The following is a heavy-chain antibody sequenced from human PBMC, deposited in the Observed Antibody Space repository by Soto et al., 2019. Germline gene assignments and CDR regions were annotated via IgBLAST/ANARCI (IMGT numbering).Heavy chain of an antibody. Sequence: EVQLVESGGGLIQPGGSLRLSCAASGFTFGNYWMHWVRQSPGKGLVWVSSINGDGSSKTYADSVQGRFTVSRDSAKNTLHLQITSLTLEDMAVYYCVRDVGHRGDCWGQGTLVTVSS. V-gene: IGHV3-74*03. CDR3: VRDVGHRGDC. J-gene: IGHJ4*02. CDR1: GFTFGNYW. D-gene: IGHD1-26*01. CDR2: INGDGSSK.